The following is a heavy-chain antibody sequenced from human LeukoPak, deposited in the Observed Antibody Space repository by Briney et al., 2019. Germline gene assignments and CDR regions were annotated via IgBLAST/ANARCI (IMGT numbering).Heavy chain of an antibody. D-gene: IGHD3-22*01. J-gene: IGHJ4*02. V-gene: IGHV3-21*01. CDR2: ISGSSSYI. CDR3: ARTYYYDSSGYYPDSANFDY. Sequence: GGSLRLSCAASRFTFSSYSMSWVRQAPGKGLEWVSSISGSSSYIYYADSVKGRFTISRDNAKNSLYLQMNSLRAEDTAVYYCARTYYYDSSGYYPDSANFDYWGQGTLVTVSS. CDR1: RFTFSSYS.